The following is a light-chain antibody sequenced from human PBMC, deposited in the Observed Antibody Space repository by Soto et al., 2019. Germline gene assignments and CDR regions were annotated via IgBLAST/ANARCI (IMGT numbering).Light chain of an antibody. Sequence: QSARTQPASVSGSPGQSITISCTGTSSDVGGYNSVSWYQQHKGKAPKLMLYDVSNRPSGVSSRFSGSKSGNTASLTISGLQAEDEADYYCSSYTSSSTPWVFGGGTQLTVL. CDR2: DVS. V-gene: IGLV2-14*01. CDR1: SSDVGGYNS. CDR3: SSYTSSSTPWV. J-gene: IGLJ2*01.